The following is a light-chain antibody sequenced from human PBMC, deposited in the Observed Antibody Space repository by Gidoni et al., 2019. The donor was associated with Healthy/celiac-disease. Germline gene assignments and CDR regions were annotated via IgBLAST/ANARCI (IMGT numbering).Light chain of an antibody. V-gene: IGKV3-20*01. CDR1: QSVSSSY. Sequence: EFVLSQSPGTLSLSPGESATLPCRASQSVSSSYLAWYQQKPGQAPRHLIYGASSRATGIPDRFSGSGSGTDFTLTISRLEPEDFAVYYCQQYGSSPRYTFGQGTKLEIK. CDR2: GAS. J-gene: IGKJ2*01. CDR3: QQYGSSPRYT.